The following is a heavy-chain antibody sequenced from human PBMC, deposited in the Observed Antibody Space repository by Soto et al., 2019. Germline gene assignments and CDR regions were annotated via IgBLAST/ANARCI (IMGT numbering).Heavy chain of an antibody. CDR2: ISSSSSYI. D-gene: IGHD4-17*01. Sequence: EVQLVESGGGLVKPGGSLRLSCAASGFTFSSYSMNWVRQAPGKGLEWVSSISSSSSYIYYADSVKGRFTISRDNAKNALDLQMNSLRAEDTDVYYCARSLPHGFGHDYGVECNDAFDIWGQGTMVTVSS. J-gene: IGHJ3*02. CDR1: GFTFSSYS. V-gene: IGHV3-21*01. CDR3: ARSLPHGFGHDYGVECNDAFDI.